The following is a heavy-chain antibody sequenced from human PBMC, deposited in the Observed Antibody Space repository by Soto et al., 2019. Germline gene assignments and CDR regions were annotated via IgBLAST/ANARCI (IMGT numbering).Heavy chain of an antibody. CDR3: AKVPYNSWNYLYFDY. CDR1: GFSFSDYV. Sequence: SLRLSCASSGFSFSDYVITWVRQAPGKGLEWVSGISGSGGNTYYADSVKGRFTISRDNSKNTLYLQMNSLRAEDTAVYYCAKVPYNSWNYLYFDYWGQGTLVTVSS. D-gene: IGHD1-7*01. V-gene: IGHV3-23*01. J-gene: IGHJ4*02. CDR2: ISGSGGNT.